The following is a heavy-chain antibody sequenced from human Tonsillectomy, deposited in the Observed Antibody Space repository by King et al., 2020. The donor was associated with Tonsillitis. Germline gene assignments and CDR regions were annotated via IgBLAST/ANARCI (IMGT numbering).Heavy chain of an antibody. Sequence: QLQESGPGLVKPSETLSLTCTVSGGSIISSYFWGWIRQPPGKGLEWIGSRSHSGRTHYNVSLNSRVTISVYTSKNQFSLKMRALIAADTAVYYCGSHAGFWGSGIFDSWGQGPLVTVSS. CDR1: GGSIISSYF. CDR2: RSHSGRT. CDR3: GSHAGFWGSGIFDS. D-gene: IGHD6-13*01. V-gene: IGHV4-39*07. J-gene: IGHJ4*02.